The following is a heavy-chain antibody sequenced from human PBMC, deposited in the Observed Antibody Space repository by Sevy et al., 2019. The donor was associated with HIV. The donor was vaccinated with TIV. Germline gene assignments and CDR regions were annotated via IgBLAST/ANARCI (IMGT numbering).Heavy chain of an antibody. V-gene: IGHV3-33*01. Sequence: GGSLRLSCAAFGFAYSGYGMHWVRQAPGKGLEWVAVIWYDGSNKEYADSVKGRFTISRDNSKTTLYLQMNSLRAEDTAVYYCARESIAVAGSWYYFDSWGQGTLVTVSS. CDR2: IWYDGSNK. D-gene: IGHD6-19*01. CDR3: ARESIAVAGSWYYFDS. CDR1: GFAYSGYG. J-gene: IGHJ4*02.